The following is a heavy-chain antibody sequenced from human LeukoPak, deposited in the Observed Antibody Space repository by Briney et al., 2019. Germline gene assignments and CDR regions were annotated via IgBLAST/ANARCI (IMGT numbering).Heavy chain of an antibody. CDR3: ARVRYYLDY. Sequence: PGGSLRLSCAASGFTSSDHYMDWVRQAPGKGLEWVGRIRNKVNSYSTEYTASVKGRFTISRDDSKNSLYLQMNSLKTEDTAVYYCARVRYYLDYWGQGTLVTVSS. D-gene: IGHD3-9*01. J-gene: IGHJ4*02. V-gene: IGHV3-72*01. CDR1: GFTSSDHY. CDR2: IRNKVNSYST.